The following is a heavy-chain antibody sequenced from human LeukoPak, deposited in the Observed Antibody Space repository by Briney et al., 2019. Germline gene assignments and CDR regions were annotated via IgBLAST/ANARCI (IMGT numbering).Heavy chain of an antibody. J-gene: IGHJ4*02. Sequence: VASVKVSCKASGYTFTGYYMHWVRQAPGQGLEWMGWINPSSGGTNYVQKFQGRVALTRDTSISTAYMELSRLRSDDTAVYYCARGGRGLQFLDYWGQGTLVTVSS. D-gene: IGHD5-24*01. CDR2: INPSSGGT. CDR1: GYTFTGYY. V-gene: IGHV1-2*02. CDR3: ARGGRGLQFLDY.